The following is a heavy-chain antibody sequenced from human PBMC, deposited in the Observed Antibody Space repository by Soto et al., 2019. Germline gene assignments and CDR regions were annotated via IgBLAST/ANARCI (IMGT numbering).Heavy chain of an antibody. V-gene: IGHV3-9*01. Sequence: EVQLVESGGGLVQPGRSLRLSCAASGFTFDDYAMHWVRQAPGKGLEWVSGISWNSGSIGYADSVKGRFTISRDNAKNSVYLQMNSLRAEDTALYYCAKDMAPPDSSSWRIYYYYYGMDVWGQGTTVTVSS. J-gene: IGHJ6*02. CDR2: ISWNSGSI. CDR3: AKDMAPPDSSSWRIYYYYYGMDV. D-gene: IGHD6-13*01. CDR1: GFTFDDYA.